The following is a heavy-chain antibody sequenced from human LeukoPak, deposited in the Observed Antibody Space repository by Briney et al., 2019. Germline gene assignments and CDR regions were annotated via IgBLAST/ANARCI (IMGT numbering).Heavy chain of an antibody. CDR1: GFTFSSYA. CDR2: ISGSGGST. J-gene: IGHJ4*02. CDR3: AKTPTFYDYVWGSPINYFDY. V-gene: IGHV3-23*01. Sequence: PGGSLRLSCAASGFTFSSYAMSWVRQAPGKGLEWVSAISGSGGSTYYADSVKGRFTISRDNSKNTLYLQMNSLRAEDTAVYYCAKTPTFYDYVWGSPINYFDYWGQGTLVTVSS. D-gene: IGHD3-16*01.